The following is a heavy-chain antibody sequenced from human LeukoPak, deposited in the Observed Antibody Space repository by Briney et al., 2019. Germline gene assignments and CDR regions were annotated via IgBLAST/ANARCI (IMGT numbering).Heavy chain of an antibody. CDR1: GFTVSSNY. D-gene: IGHD1-26*01. CDR3: ATGATAFDF. CDR2: ISSSSSYT. V-gene: IGHV3-11*06. Sequence: PGGSLRLSCAASGFTVSSNYMSWIRQAPGKGLEWVSYISSSSSYTNYADSVKGRFTISRDNAKNTFYLQMSSLRAEDTAVYYCATGATAFDFWGQGTLVAVSS. J-gene: IGHJ4*02.